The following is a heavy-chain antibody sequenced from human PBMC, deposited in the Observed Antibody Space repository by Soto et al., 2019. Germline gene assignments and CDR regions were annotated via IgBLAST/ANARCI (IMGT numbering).Heavy chain of an antibody. V-gene: IGHV1-69*06. D-gene: IGHD1-7*01. CDR3: ARDMTRTVVPYFDF. CDR2: IIHISGAA. CDR1: GGTFSNYV. J-gene: IGHJ4*02. Sequence: QVQLVQSGAEVKKPGSSVKVSCKASGGTFSNYVVNWVRQAPVQGLEWMGRIIHISGAANYAQKFQGRVTITADKSTSTSYMELSSLRSEETAVYYCARDMTRTVVPYFDFWGQGTLVTVSS.